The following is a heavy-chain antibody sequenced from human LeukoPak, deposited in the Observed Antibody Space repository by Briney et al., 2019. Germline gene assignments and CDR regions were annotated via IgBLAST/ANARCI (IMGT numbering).Heavy chain of an antibody. V-gene: IGHV3-53*01. CDR3: ARERGTANYYYGMDV. CDR1: GFTVSRNY. D-gene: IGHD1-1*01. CDR2: IYSGGST. J-gene: IGHJ6*02. Sequence: GGSLRLSCAASGFTVSRNYMSWVREAPGKGLEWVSVIYSGGSTYYADSVKGRFTISRDNSKNTLYLQMNSLRAEDTAVYYCARERGTANYYYGMDVWGQGTTVTDSS.